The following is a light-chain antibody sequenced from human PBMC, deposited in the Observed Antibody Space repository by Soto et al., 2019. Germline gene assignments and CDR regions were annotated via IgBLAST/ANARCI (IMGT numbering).Light chain of an antibody. CDR1: QNVRYN. V-gene: IGKV3-15*01. J-gene: IGKJ2*01. Sequence: EIVLTQSPATLSVSPGERATLSCRASQNVRYNLAWYQQKPGQAPRLLIYGASTRAIDIPPRFSGSGSGTEFTLPINSLQSEDFAVYYCHQYNSWFTFGQGTKLEIK. CDR2: GAS. CDR3: HQYNSWFT.